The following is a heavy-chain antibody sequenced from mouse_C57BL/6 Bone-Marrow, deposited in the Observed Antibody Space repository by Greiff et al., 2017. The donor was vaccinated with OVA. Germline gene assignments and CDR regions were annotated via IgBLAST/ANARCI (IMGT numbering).Heavy chain of an antibody. CDR3: ARERWLLRGFDV. Sequence: QVHVKQSGAELVKPGASVKLSCKASGYTFTSYWMQWVKQRPGQGLEWIGEIDPSDSYTNYNQKFKGKATLTVDTSSSTAYMQLSSLTSEDSAVYYCARERWLLRGFDVWGTGTTVTVSS. J-gene: IGHJ1*03. D-gene: IGHD2-3*01. V-gene: IGHV1-50*01. CDR1: GYTFTSYW. CDR2: IDPSDSYT.